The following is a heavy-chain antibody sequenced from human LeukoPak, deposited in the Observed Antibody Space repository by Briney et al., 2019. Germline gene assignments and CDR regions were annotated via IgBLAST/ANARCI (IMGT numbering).Heavy chain of an antibody. CDR1: GFTFSRYW. CDR2: ISTDGSST. CDR3: ASYLTSIPSGMDV. Sequence: AGGSPRLSCAASGFTFSRYWMHWLRQAPGKGLVWVSRISTDGSSTSYADSVKGRFTISRDNGKNTLYLQMNSLRAEDTAVYYCASYLTSIPSGMDVWGQGTTVTVSS. V-gene: IGHV3-74*01. D-gene: IGHD2/OR15-2a*01. J-gene: IGHJ6*02.